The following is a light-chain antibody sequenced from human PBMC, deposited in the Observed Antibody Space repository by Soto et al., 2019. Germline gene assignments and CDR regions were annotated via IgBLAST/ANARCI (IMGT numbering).Light chain of an antibody. J-gene: IGKJ4*01. CDR2: AAS. Sequence: IQLTQSPSSLSASVGDRVTITCRASQDIAIYLAWYQQKPGEAPKLLIFAASTLYGGVPSRFSGSGAGTDVALTITSLQAEDFATYYCRQLRMYPSTFGGGTKVDIK. CDR3: RQLRMYPST. V-gene: IGKV1-9*01. CDR1: QDIAIY.